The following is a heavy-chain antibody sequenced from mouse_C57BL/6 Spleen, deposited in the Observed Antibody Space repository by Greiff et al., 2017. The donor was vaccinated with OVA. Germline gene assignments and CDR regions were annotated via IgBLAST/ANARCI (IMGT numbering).Heavy chain of an antibody. J-gene: IGHJ4*01. CDR2: ISSGGDYI. CDR1: GFTFSSYA. Sequence: EVQRVESGEGLVKPGGSLKLSCAASGFTFSSYAMSWVRQTPEKRLEWVAYISSGGDYIYYADTVKGRFTISRDNARNTLYLQMSSLKSEDTAMYYCTSGYGNYNYYAMDYWGQGTSVTVSS. V-gene: IGHV5-9-1*02. D-gene: IGHD2-1*01. CDR3: TSGYGNYNYYAMDY.